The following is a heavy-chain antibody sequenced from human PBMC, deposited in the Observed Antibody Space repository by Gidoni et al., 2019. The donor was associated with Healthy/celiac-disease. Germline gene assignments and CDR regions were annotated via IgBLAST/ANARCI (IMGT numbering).Heavy chain of an antibody. CDR3: ATLAPGGWPTGAFDI. V-gene: IGHV4-39*01. CDR1: GGSIRSSSYY. CDR2: IYYSGST. Sequence: QLQLQESGPGLVKPSETLSLTCPVSGGSIRSSSYYWGWIRQPPGKGLEWIGSIYYSGSTYYNPSLKSRVTISVDTSKNQFSLKLSSVTAADTAVYYCATLAPGGWPTGAFDIWGQGTMVTVSS. J-gene: IGHJ3*02. D-gene: IGHD6-19*01.